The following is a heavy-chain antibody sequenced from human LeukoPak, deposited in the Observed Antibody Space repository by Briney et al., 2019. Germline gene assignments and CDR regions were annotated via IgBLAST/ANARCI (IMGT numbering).Heavy chain of an antibody. V-gene: IGHV4-34*01. CDR1: GGSFSGYY. J-gene: IGHJ2*01. CDR3: ARRILPWYFDL. CDR2: INHSGST. Sequence: SETLSLTCAVYGGSFSGYYWSWIRQPPGKQLEWIGEINHSGSTNYNPSLKSRVTISVDTSKNQFPLKLSSVTAADTAVYYCARRILPWYFDLWGRGTLVTVSS.